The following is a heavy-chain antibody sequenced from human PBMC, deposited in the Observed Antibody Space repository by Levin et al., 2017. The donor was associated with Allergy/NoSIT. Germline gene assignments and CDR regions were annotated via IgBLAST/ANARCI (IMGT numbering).Heavy chain of an antibody. CDR1: GFPFRTYV. D-gene: IGHD3-16*01. Sequence: GGSLRLSCAASGFPFRTYVMAWVRQAPGKGLEWVSSVSGSGSVTYYADSVRGRFTISRDNSKNTLFLQMNSLRAEDTALYHCTNLYDHFLGTYNCTDPQSYFDYWGQGPQVTVSS. J-gene: IGHJ4*01. V-gene: IGHV3-23*01. CDR3: TNLYDHFLGTYNCTDPQSYFDY. CDR2: VSGSGSVT.